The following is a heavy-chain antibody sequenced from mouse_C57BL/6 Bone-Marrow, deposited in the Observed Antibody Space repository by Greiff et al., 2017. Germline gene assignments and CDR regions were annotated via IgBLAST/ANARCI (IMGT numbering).Heavy chain of an antibody. Sequence: EVQVVESGAELVRPGASVKLSCTASGFNIKDDYIHWVKQRPEQGLEWIGWIDPEIGDTEYASKFQGKATITSDTSSNTAYLQLSSLTSEDTAVYYCSSFDGNYFDFWGQGTPRTVAS. CDR3: SSFDGNYFDF. D-gene: IGHD2-3*01. CDR2: IDPEIGDT. J-gene: IGHJ2*01. V-gene: IGHV14-4*01. CDR1: GFNIKDDY.